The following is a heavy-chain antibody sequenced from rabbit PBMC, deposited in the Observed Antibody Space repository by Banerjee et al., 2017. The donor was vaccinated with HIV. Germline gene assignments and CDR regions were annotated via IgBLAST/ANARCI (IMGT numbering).Heavy chain of an antibody. V-gene: IGHV1S40*01. Sequence: QSLEESGGDLVKPGASLTLTCTASGFSFSSSYYGCWVRQAPGKGLEWIACIYAGTSDSAYYASWAKGRFTISKTSSTTVTLQMTSLTAADTATYFCARGDGNSSDLWGPGTLVTVS. D-gene: IGHD8-1*01. CDR3: ARGDGNSSDL. CDR2: IYAGTSDSA. CDR1: GFSFSSSYY. J-gene: IGHJ2*01.